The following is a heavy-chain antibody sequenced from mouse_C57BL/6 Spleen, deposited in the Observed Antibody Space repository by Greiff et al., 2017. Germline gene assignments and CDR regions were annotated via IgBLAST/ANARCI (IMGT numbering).Heavy chain of an antibody. D-gene: IGHD4-1*01. J-gene: IGHJ4*01. CDR1: GFSFNTYA. CDR3: VRGTGTGAMDY. CDR2: IRSKSNNYAT. Sequence: EVMLVESGGGLVQPKGSLKLSCAASGFSFNTYAMNWVRQAPGKGLEWVARIRSKSNNYATYYAGSVKDRFTISRDDSESMLYLQMNNLKTEDTAMYYCVRGTGTGAMDYWGQGTSVTVSS. V-gene: IGHV10-1*01.